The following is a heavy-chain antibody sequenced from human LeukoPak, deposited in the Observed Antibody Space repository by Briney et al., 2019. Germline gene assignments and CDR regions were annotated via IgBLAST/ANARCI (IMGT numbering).Heavy chain of an antibody. CDR1: GFTFSSFA. D-gene: IGHD6-13*01. V-gene: IGHV3-23*01. Sequence: PGGSLRLSCAASGFTFSSFAMSWVRQAPGKGLDWISGISGGSDNTYYADYVKGRFTISRDNSKNTLELHMSSLTADDTAVYYCANMQLVKGVFKIWGQGTRVTVSS. CDR3: ANMQLVKGVFKI. J-gene: IGHJ3*02. CDR2: ISGGSDNT.